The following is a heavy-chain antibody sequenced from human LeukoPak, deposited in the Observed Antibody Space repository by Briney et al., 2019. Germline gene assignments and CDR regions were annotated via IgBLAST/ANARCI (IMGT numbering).Heavy chain of an antibody. CDR2: ISWNSGSI. CDR3: ARVITGHCSGGSCYSGFDY. CDR1: GFTFDDYA. Sequence: PGRSLRLSCAASGFTFDDYAMHWVRQAPGKGLEWVSGISWNSGSIGYADSVKGRFTVSRDNVKNSLYLQMNSLRAEDTAVYYCARVITGHCSGGSCYSGFDYWGQGTLVTVSS. V-gene: IGHV3-9*01. J-gene: IGHJ4*02. D-gene: IGHD2-15*01.